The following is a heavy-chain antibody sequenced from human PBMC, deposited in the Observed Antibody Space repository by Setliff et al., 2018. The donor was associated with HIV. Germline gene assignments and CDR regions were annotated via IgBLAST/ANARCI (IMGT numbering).Heavy chain of an antibody. Sequence: ASVKVSCKTSGYMFIAYGMSWVRRAPGQGLEWMGWTGPYNGRTEYAQEFQGRVSLTIDTSASTAYMELRSLRSDDTAVYYCAGDDGGYNYAEAFDVWGQGTMVTV. J-gene: IGHJ3*01. CDR1: GYMFIAYG. CDR3: AGDDGGYNYAEAFDV. D-gene: IGHD3-16*01. V-gene: IGHV1-18*01. CDR2: TGPYNGRT.